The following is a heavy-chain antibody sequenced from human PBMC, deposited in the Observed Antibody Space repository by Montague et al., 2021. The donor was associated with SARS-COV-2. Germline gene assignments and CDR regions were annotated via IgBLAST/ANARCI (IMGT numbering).Heavy chain of an antibody. CDR3: TRDWVMGSSWPGAFDI. J-gene: IGHJ3*02. CDR2: IRSKAYGGTT. D-gene: IGHD6-13*01. CDR1: GFTFGDYA. V-gene: IGHV3-49*03. Sequence: SLRLSCAASGFTFGDYAMSWFRQAPGKGLEWVGFIRSKAYGGTTEYAASVKGRFTISRDDSKSIAYLQMNSLKTEDTAVYYCTRDWVMGSSWPGAFDIWGQGTMVTVSS.